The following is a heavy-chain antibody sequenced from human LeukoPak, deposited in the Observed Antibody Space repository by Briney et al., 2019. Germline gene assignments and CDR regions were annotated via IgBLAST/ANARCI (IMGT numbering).Heavy chain of an antibody. Sequence: GRSLRLSCAASGFTFSSYSMNWVRQAPGKGLEWVSSISSSSSYIYYADSVKGRFTISRDNANNSLYLQMNSLRAEDTAVYYCARRGGEYRALDYWGQGTLVTVSS. CDR3: ARRGGEYRALDY. J-gene: IGHJ4*02. CDR2: ISSSSSYI. V-gene: IGHV3-21*01. D-gene: IGHD3-10*01. CDR1: GFTFSSYS.